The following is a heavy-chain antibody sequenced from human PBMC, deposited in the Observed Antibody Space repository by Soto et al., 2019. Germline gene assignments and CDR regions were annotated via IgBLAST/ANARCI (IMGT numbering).Heavy chain of an antibody. CDR1: GFTFSSYG. J-gene: IGHJ5*01. V-gene: IGHV3-33*03. CDR3: ARDILSGGAYPDS. D-gene: IGHD3-10*01. Sequence: GGSLRLSCAASGFTFSSYGMHWVRQAPGKGLEWVAVIWYDGSNKYYAGSVKGRFTISRDNAKNSLFLQMNSLRADDTAVYYCARDILSGGAYPDSWGQGTKVTVSS. CDR2: IWYDGSNK.